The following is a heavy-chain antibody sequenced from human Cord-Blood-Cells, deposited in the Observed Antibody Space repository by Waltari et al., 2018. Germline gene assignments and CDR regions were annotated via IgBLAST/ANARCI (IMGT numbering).Heavy chain of an antibody. CDR3: ARDGPRSITGNDAFDI. D-gene: IGHD1-20*01. CDR2: IIPIFGTA. Sequence: LEWMGGIIPIFGTANYAQKFQGRVTITADESTCTAYMELSSLRSEDTAVYYCARDGPRSITGNDAFDIWGQGTMVTVSS. V-gene: IGHV1-69*01. J-gene: IGHJ3*02.